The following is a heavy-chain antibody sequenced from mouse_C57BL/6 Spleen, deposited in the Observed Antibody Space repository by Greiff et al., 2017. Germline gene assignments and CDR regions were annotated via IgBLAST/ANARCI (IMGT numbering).Heavy chain of an antibody. CDR1: GYTFTGYW. CDR3: ARRDYSNYNFAY. D-gene: IGHD2-5*01. J-gene: IGHJ3*01. CDR2: ILPGSGSN. V-gene: IGHV1-9*01. Sequence: QVQLKESGAELMKPGASVKLSCTATGYTFTGYWIEWVKQRPGHGLEWLGEILPGSGSNNDNEKFKGKATFTANSYSNTSYMQISSLTTEDSAIYCCARRDYSNYNFAYWGQGTLVTVSA.